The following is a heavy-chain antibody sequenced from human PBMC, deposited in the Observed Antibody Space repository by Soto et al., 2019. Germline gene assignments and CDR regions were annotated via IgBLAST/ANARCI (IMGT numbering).Heavy chain of an antibody. V-gene: IGHV4-30-4*01. CDR2: ISYSGST. Sequence: SETLSLTCTVSGGSISSCNYYWSWIRQPPGKGLEWIGFISYSGSTYYSASLKSRFTISVDTSKNQFSLKLSSVTAADTAVYYCARGSLWDDSSGYYPIYFHYWGQGTLVTVS. J-gene: IGHJ4*02. CDR1: GGSISSCNYY. D-gene: IGHD3-22*01. CDR3: ARGSLWDDSSGYYPIYFHY.